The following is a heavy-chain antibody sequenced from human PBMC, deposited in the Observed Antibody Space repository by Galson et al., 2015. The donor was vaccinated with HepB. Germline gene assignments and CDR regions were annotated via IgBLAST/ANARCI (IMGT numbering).Heavy chain of an antibody. D-gene: IGHD4-17*01. Sequence: SLRLSCAASGFTFSDYYMSWIRQAPGKGLEWLSYISSSTIYTNYADSVKGRFTISRGNVKNSMYLQMNSLGAEDTAVYYCARVADSDYGDHAHFDSWGLGTLVTVSS. J-gene: IGHJ4*02. CDR2: ISSSTIYT. V-gene: IGHV3-11*06. CDR3: ARVADSDYGDHAHFDS. CDR1: GFTFSDYY.